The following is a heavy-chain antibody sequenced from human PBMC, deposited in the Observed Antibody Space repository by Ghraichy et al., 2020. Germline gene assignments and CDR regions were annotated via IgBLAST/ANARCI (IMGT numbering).Heavy chain of an antibody. CDR2: IKQDGSEK. CDR1: GFTFSSYW. J-gene: IGHJ6*02. Sequence: GGSLRLSCAASGFTFSSYWMSWVRQAPGKGLEWVANIKQDGSEKYYVDSVKGRFTISRDNAKNSLYLQMNSLRAEDTAVYYCAREGGYYDFWSGYSFYGMDVWGQGTTVTVSS. D-gene: IGHD3-3*01. CDR3: AREGGYYDFWSGYSFYGMDV. V-gene: IGHV3-7*01.